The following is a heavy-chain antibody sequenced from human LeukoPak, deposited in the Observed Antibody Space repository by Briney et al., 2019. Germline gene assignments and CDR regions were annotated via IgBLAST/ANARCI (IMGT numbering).Heavy chain of an antibody. D-gene: IGHD6-13*01. J-gene: IGHJ4*02. CDR3: AARSNNWYVLDN. CDR1: GFTFSSYA. V-gene: IGHV3-23*01. Sequence: SGGSLRLSCAASGFTFSSYAMSWVRQAPGKGLEWVSGISGSGGNTYYADSVKGRFTISRDNSKNTLYVQMNSLRAEDTAVYYCAARSNNWYVLDNWGQGTLVTVSS. CDR2: ISGSGGNT.